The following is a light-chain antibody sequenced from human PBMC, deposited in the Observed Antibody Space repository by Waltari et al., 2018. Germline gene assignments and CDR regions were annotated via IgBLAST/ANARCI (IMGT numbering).Light chain of an antibody. CDR2: KAS. J-gene: IGKJ1*01. CDR1: QSISDW. CDR3: QQYESYWT. V-gene: IGKV1-5*03. Sequence: DIQMAQSPSALSASVGDSVTITCRASQSISDWLAWYQQKPGEAPYLLIYKASNLMSGVPSRFSGSGSGTEFTLTISSLQPDDFATYYCQQYESYWTFGQGTRVEIK.